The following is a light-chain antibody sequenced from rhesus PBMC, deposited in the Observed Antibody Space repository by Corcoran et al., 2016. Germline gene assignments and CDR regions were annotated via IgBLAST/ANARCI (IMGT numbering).Light chain of an antibody. CDR1: NSDIGGYNF. CDR2: GVS. Sequence: QSAPTQPPSVSGSPGQSVTISCTGTNSDIGGYNFVAWYQQHPGKAPKLMIYGVSNRPSGVSDRFSGSKSGNTASLTISGLQAEDEAEYYGSSYTVSSTFVFGGGTKLTVL. J-gene: IGLJ6*01. CDR3: SSYTVSSTFV. V-gene: IGLV2S7*01.